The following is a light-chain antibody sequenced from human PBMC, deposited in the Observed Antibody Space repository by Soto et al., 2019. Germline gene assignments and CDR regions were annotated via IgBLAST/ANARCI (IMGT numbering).Light chain of an antibody. CDR2: EVT. V-gene: IGLV2-14*01. CDR3: SSYISDTTHLA. Sequence: QSALTQPASVSGSPGQSVTISCTGTSDDIGTYDYVSWYQQQPGRAPKLMISEVTKRPSEISDRFSGSKSGNTASLTISGLQPEDEAIYYCSSYISDTTHLAFGGGTKLTV. CDR1: SDDIGTYDY. J-gene: IGLJ3*02.